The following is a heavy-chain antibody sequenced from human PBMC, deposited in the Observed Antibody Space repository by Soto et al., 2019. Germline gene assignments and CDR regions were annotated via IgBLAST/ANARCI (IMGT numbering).Heavy chain of an antibody. Sequence: SETLSLTCTVSGGSISSYYWSWIRQPPGKGLEWIGYIYYSGSTNYNPSLKSRVTISVDTSKNQFSLKLSSVTAADTAVYYCATMEGVSDYYYGMDVWGQGTTVTVSS. J-gene: IGHJ6*02. V-gene: IGHV4-59*08. D-gene: IGHD3-10*01. CDR1: GGSISSYY. CDR3: ATMEGVSDYYYGMDV. CDR2: IYYSGST.